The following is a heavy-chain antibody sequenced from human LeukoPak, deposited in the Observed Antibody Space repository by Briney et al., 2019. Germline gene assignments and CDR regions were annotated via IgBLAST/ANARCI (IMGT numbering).Heavy chain of an antibody. CDR3: ARDVYSSNWYDFDY. Sequence: GGSLRLSCAASGFTFSSYSMNWARQAPGKGLEWVSSISISSSYIYYADSVKGRFTISRDNAKNSLYLQMNSLRAEDTAVYYCARDVYSSNWYDFDYWGQGTVVTVSS. CDR1: GFTFSSYS. V-gene: IGHV3-21*01. J-gene: IGHJ4*02. CDR2: ISISSSYI. D-gene: IGHD6-13*01.